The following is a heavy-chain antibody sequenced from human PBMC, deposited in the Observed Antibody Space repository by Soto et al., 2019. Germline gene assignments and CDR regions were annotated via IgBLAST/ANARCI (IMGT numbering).Heavy chain of an antibody. Sequence: SETLSLTCTVSGGSISSSSYYWGWIRQPPGKGLEWIGSIYYSGSTYYNPSLKSRVTISVDTSKNQFSLKLSSVTAADTAVYYCARQAYVYYYMDVWGKGTTVTVSS. J-gene: IGHJ6*03. CDR1: GGSISSSSYY. CDR2: IYYSGST. CDR3: ARQAYVYYYMDV. D-gene: IGHD3-16*01. V-gene: IGHV4-39*01.